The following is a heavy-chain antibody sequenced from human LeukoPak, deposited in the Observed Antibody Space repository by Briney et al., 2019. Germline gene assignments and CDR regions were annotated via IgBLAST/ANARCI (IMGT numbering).Heavy chain of an antibody. V-gene: IGHV1-2*02. Sequence: ASVKVSCKASGYTFTGYYMHWVRQAPGQGLEWMGWINPNSGGTNYAQKFQGRVTMTRDTSISTAYMELGRLRSDDTAVYYCARGTDRAYYYDSSGYISLDYWGQGTLVTVSS. CDR2: INPNSGGT. J-gene: IGHJ4*02. D-gene: IGHD3-22*01. CDR3: ARGTDRAYYYDSSGYISLDY. CDR1: GYTFTGYY.